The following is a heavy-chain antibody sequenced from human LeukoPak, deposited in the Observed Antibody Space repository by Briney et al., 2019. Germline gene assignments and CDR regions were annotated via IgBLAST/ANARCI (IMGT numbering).Heavy chain of an antibody. D-gene: IGHD3-9*01. CDR1: GFTFSSYA. Sequence: GRSLRLSRAASGFTFSSYAMHWVRQAPGKGLEWVAVISYDGSNKYYADSVKGRFTISRDNSKNTLYLQMNSLRAEDTAVYYRARAYYDILTGSLSNWGQGTLVTVSS. CDR3: ARAYYDILTGSLSN. J-gene: IGHJ4*02. V-gene: IGHV3-30*04. CDR2: ISYDGSNK.